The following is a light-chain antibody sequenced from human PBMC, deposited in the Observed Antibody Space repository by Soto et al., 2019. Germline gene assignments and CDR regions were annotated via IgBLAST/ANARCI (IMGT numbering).Light chain of an antibody. CDR2: DVS. J-gene: IGLJ2*01. CDR3: ISYTSSRTPV. V-gene: IGLV2-14*01. Sequence: QSAMTQPASVSGSPGQSITISCTGTSSDVGGYNYVSWYQQHPGIAPKLMIYDVSDRPSGVSNRFSGSKSGDTASLTISGLHAEDESDYYCISYTSSRTPVFGGGTKLTVL. CDR1: SSDVGGYNY.